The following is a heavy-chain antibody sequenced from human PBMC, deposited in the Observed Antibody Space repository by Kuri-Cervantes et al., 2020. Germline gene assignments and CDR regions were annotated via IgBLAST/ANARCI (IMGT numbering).Heavy chain of an antibody. V-gene: IGHV4-61*01. CDR3: ARGGRCSSSWYADY. D-gene: IGHD6-13*01. J-gene: IGHJ4*02. CDR2: IYYSGST. Sequence: SETLSLTCTVSGGSVSSGSYYWSWIRQPPGKGLEWIGYIYYSGSTNYNPSLKSRVTISVDTSKNQFSLKLSSVTAADTAVYYCARGGRCSSSWYADYWGQGTLVTVSS. CDR1: GGSVSSGSYY.